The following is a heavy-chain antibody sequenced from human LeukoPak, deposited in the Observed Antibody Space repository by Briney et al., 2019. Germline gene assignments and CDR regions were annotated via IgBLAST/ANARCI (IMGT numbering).Heavy chain of an antibody. CDR3: ARRGPYFDY. J-gene: IGHJ4*02. CDR2: ISSTSTDI. CDR1: GFIFSNHG. D-gene: IGHD3-10*01. V-gene: IGHV3-21*05. Sequence: GGSLRLSCTASGFIFSNHGMNWVRQAPGKGLEWISYISSTSTDIYYVDSVKGRFTISRDNAKNSLYLQMNSLRAEDTAIYYCARRGPYFDYWGQGILVTVSS.